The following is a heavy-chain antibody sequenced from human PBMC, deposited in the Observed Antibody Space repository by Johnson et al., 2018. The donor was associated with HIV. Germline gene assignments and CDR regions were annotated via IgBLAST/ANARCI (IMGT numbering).Heavy chain of an antibody. Sequence: QVKLVESGGGLVQPGRSLRLSCTASGFTFGDYAMSWIRQAPGKGLEWVSYISTSGSTIYYADSVKGRFTISRDNAKNSLYLQMNSLRAEDTAVHYCARGRYAFDIWGQGTMVTVSS. CDR3: ARGRYAFDI. CDR2: ISTSGSTI. V-gene: IGHV3-11*04. CDR1: GFTFGDYA. J-gene: IGHJ3*02.